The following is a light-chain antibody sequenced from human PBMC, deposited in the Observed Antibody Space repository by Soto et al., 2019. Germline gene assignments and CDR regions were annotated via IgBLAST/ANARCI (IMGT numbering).Light chain of an antibody. CDR1: SSDVGGYNY. CDR2: EVS. J-gene: IGLJ1*01. Sequence: QSVLTQPASVSGSPGQSIIISCTGTSSDVGGYNYVSWYQQHPGKAPKLIIYEVSNRPSGVSNRFSGSKSGNTASLTISGLQAEDEADYYCNSYTNSSTLYVFGSGTKVTLL. CDR3: NSYTNSSTLYV. V-gene: IGLV2-14*01.